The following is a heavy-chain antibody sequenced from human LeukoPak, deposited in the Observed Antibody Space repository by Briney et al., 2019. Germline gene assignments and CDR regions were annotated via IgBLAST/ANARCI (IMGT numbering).Heavy chain of an antibody. J-gene: IGHJ4*02. D-gene: IGHD6-19*01. CDR1: GGTFSSYA. CDR2: IIPIFGTA. CDR3: ARAAKQWLVPGSRIFDY. V-gene: IGHV1-69*05. Sequence: ASVKVSCKASGGTFSSYAISWVRQAPGQGLEWMGGIIPIFGTANYAQKFQGRVTITTDESTSTAYMELSSLRSEDTAVYYCARAAKQWLVPGSRIFDYWGQRTLVTVSS.